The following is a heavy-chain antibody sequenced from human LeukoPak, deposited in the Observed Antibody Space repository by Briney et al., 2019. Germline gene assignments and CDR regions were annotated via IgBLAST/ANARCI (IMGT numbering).Heavy chain of an antibody. CDR2: ISGGGSTI. Sequence: GGSLRLSCAASGFIFSIFDMNWVRQAPGKGLEWVSFISGGGSTIYYADSLKGRFTISRDNAKNSLYLQMNSLRDDDTAVYYCARKLVGAAGAAFDIGGQGTMVTVSA. CDR3: ARKLVGAAGAAFDI. D-gene: IGHD1-26*01. V-gene: IGHV3-48*02. CDR1: GFIFSIFD. J-gene: IGHJ3*02.